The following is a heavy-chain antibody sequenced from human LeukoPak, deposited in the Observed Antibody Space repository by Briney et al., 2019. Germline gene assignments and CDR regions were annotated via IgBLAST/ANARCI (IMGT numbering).Heavy chain of an antibody. D-gene: IGHD2-15*01. CDR2: IYYSGST. CDR3: ARQAATAFPHFDY. Sequence: SETLSLTCTVSGGSISSYYWSWIRQPPGKGLEWIGYIYYSGSTNYNPSLKSRVTISVDTSKNQFSLKLSSVTAAGTAVYYCARQAATAFPHFDYWGQGTLVTVSS. V-gene: IGHV4-59*08. J-gene: IGHJ4*02. CDR1: GGSISSYY.